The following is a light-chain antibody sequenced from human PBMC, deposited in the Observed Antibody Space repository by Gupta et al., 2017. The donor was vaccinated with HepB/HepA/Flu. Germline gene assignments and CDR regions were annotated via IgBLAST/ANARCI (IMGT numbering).Light chain of an antibody. J-gene: IGKJ1*01. V-gene: IGKV3-15*01. CDR3: RPSRPWPVQ. CDR2: GAS. CDR1: QSVSSN. Sequence: ELVMTQSPATLSVSPGERATLSCRASQSVSSNLAWYQQKPGQAPRLLIYGASARAPGIPSWFRGSGSGAEFPLTLRRLPSAPFAVYYCRPSRPWPVQFGQGTKVEIK.